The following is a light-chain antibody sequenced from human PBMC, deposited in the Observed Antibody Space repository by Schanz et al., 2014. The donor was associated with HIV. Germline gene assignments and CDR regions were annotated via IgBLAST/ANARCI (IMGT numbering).Light chain of an antibody. CDR1: SSDVGGYNY. V-gene: IGLV2-14*01. CDR3: SSQTSGSTLVV. CDR2: GVF. J-gene: IGLJ2*01. Sequence: QSALTQPASVSGSPGQSITISCTGTSSDVGGYNYVSWYQQHPGKAPKLVVYGVFDRPSGVSNRFSGSKSGNTASLTISGLQAEDEADYYCSSQTSGSTLVVFGGGTKLTVL.